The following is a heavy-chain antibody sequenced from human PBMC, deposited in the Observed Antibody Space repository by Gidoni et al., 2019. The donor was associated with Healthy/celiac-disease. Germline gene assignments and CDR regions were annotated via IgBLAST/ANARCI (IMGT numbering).Heavy chain of an antibody. D-gene: IGHD2-15*01. Sequence: EVQLVESGGGLVQPGGSLGLSCAASGFPVSSNYMSWVRQAPGKGLEWVSVIYSGGSTYYADSVKGRFTISRDNSKNTLYLQMNSLRAEDTAVYYCAREGCSGGSCPYYYYYYMDVWGKGTTVTVSS. CDR2: IYSGGST. CDR1: GFPVSSNY. CDR3: AREGCSGGSCPYYYYYYMDV. J-gene: IGHJ6*03. V-gene: IGHV3-66*01.